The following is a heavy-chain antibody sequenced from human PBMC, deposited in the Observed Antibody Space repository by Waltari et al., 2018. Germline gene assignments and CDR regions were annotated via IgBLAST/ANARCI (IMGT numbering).Heavy chain of an antibody. J-gene: IGHJ4*02. V-gene: IGHV3-7*01. CDR2: MNQDGNER. Sequence: EVDLVESGGGLVQPGESLTPSCAAPGFPFISYWRTWVRQAPGGGLEWVANMNQDGNERNYVDSVKGRFTISRDNAKNSLYLQMNSLRAEDTALYYCVRGQNADYWGQGALVTVSS. CDR3: VRGQNADY. CDR1: GFPFISYW.